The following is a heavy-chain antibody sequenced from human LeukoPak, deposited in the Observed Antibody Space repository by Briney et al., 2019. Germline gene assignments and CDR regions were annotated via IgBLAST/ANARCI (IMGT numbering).Heavy chain of an antibody. J-gene: IGHJ4*02. V-gene: IGHV3-23*01. D-gene: IGHD3-22*01. CDR2: ISGSGGST. CDR3: AKDSPVNYYDSSGPLEY. CDR1: GFTFSSYA. Sequence: GGSLRLSCAASGFTFSSYAMSWVRQAPGKGLEWVSAISGSGGSTYYADSVKGRFTISRDNSKNTLYLQMNSLRAEDTAVYYCAKDSPVNYYDSSGPLEYWGQGTLVTVSS.